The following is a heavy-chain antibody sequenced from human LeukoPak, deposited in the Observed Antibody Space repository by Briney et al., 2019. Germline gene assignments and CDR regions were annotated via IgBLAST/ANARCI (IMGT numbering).Heavy chain of an antibody. CDR2: INPNSGGT. J-gene: IGHJ4*02. CDR3: ARVDTAMVTSIDY. CDR1: GYTFTGYY. Sequence: ASVTVSCKASGYTFTGYYMHWVRQAPGQGLEWMGWINPNSGGTNYAQKFQGRVTMTRDTSISTAYMELSRLRSDDTAVYYCARVDTAMVTSIDYWGQGTLVTVSS. D-gene: IGHD5-18*01. V-gene: IGHV1-2*02.